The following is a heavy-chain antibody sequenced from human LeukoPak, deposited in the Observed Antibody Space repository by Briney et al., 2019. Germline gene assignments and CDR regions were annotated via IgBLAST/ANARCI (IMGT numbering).Heavy chain of an antibody. V-gene: IGHV4-34*01. J-gene: IGHJ3*02. CDR1: GGSFRGYY. CDR2: INHSGST. CDR3: ARGSPLRGDAFDI. Sequence: SETLSLTCAVYGGSFRGYYWSWIRQPPGKGLEWIGEINHSGSTNYNPSLKSRVTISVDTSKNQFSLKLSSVTAADTAVYYCARGSPLRGDAFDIWGQGTMVTVSS. D-gene: IGHD4-17*01.